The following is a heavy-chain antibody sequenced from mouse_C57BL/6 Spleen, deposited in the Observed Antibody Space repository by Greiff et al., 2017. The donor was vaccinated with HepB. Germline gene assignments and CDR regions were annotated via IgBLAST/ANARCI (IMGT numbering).Heavy chain of an antibody. J-gene: IGHJ4*01. CDR1: GYAFSSYW. CDR2: IYPGDGDT. V-gene: IGHV1-80*01. Sequence: VQLQQSGAELVKPGASVKISCKASGYAFSSYWMNWVKQRPGKGLEWIGQIYPGDGDTNYNGKFKGKATLTADKSSSTAYMQLRSLTSETSAVYYCANSYSFYYAMDYWGQGTSDTVSS. CDR3: ANSYSFYYAMDY.